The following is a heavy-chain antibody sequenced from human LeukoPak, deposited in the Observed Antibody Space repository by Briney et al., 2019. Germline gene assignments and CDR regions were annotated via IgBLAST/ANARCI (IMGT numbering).Heavy chain of an antibody. V-gene: IGHV3-73*01. J-gene: IGHJ3*01. CDR1: GFSFSRST. CDR3: TTDQFNSFDV. D-gene: IGHD5-24*01. CDR2: MRSKANRVVT. Sequence: GGSLRLSCAASGFSFSRSTIHWVRQASGKGLEWVGRMRSKANRVVTTYAASVEGRFTISRDDSKNTAYLQMNNLKIEDTAVYYFTTDQFNSFDVWGQGAVVTVS.